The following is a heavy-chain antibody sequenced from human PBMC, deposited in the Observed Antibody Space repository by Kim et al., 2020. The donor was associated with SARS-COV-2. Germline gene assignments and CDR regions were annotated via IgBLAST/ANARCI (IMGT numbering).Heavy chain of an antibody. J-gene: IGHJ4*02. V-gene: IGHV1-24*01. CDR3: ATWGAAAGNNPSN. D-gene: IGHD6-13*01. Sequence: YAQKFQGRVTMTEDTSTDTAYMEMSSLRSEDTAVYYCATWGAAAGNNPSNWGQGTLVTVSS.